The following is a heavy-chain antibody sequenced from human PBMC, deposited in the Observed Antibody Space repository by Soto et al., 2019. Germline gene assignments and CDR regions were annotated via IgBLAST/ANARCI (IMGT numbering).Heavy chain of an antibody. J-gene: IGHJ6*02. CDR2: IWYDGSNK. V-gene: IGHV3-33*01. CDR1: GFTFSSYG. Sequence: GGSLRLSCAASGFTFSSYGMHWVRQAPGKGLEWVAVIWYDGSNKYYADSVKGRFTISRGNSKNTLYLQMNSLRAEDTAVYYCARDLSGSWGMDVWGQGTTVTVSS. CDR3: ARDLSGSWGMDV. D-gene: IGHD6-25*01.